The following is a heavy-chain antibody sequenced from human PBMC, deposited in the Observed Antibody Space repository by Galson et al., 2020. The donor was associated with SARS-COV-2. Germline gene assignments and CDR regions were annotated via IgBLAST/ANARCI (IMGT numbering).Heavy chain of an antibody. CDR2: IKWNSITI. J-gene: IGHJ3*02. CDR3: AKDARSGICSGSSCYERAFEM. D-gene: IGHD2-2*01. V-gene: IGHV3-9*01. Sequence: SLKISCAASGFTFDDYAMHWVRQAPGKGLEWVSGIKWNSITIRYADSVKGRFTISRDNAKNSLYLQMNSRRTEDTALYYCAKDARSGICSGSSCYERAFEMWGQGTLVTGSS. CDR1: GFTFDDYA.